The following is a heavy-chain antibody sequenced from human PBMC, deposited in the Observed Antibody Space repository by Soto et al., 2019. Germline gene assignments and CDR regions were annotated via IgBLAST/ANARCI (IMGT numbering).Heavy chain of an antibody. Sequence: EEQLVESGGGLVKPGGSLRLSCAASGFTFTSAWMSWVRQAPGKGLEWVGRIKSKADGGTEDYAAPVKGRFTISRDDSENTLFLQMNSLKTEDTAVYYCATYGSAPSDYWGQGTLVTVSS. CDR2: IKSKADGGTE. CDR1: GFTFTSAW. CDR3: ATYGSAPSDY. J-gene: IGHJ4*02. D-gene: IGHD3-10*01. V-gene: IGHV3-15*01.